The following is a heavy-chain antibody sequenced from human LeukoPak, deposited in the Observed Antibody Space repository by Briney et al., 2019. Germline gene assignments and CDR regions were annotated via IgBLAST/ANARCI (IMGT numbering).Heavy chain of an antibody. J-gene: IGHJ4*02. D-gene: IGHD6-13*01. V-gene: IGHV4-34*01. CDR1: GGSFSGYY. Sequence: PSETLSLTCAVYGGSFSGYYWSWIRQPPGKGLEWLGEINHSGSTNYNPSLKSRVTISVETSKNQFSLKLSSVTAADTAVYYCASSPFRGPAIAAAGPFDYWGQGTLVTVSS. CDR3: ASSPFRGPAIAAAGPFDY. CDR2: INHSGST.